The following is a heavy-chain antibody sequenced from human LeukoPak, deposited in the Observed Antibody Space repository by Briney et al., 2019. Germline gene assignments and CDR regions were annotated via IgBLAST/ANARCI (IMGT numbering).Heavy chain of an antibody. CDR2: ISYDGSNK. V-gene: IGHV3-30-3*01. CDR1: GFTFSSYA. CDR3: AKDSNWTYRSRRTMTFFGY. D-gene: IGHD1-7*01. Sequence: GGSLRLSCAASGFTFSSYAMHWVRQAPGKGLEWVAVISYDGSNKYYADSVKGRFTISRDNSKNTLYLQMNSLRAEDTAVYYWAKDSNWTYRSRRTMTFFGYWGQGTLVTVSS. J-gene: IGHJ4*02.